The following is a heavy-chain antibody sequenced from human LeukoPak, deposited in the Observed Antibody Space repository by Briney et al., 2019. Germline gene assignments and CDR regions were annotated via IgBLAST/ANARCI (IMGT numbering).Heavy chain of an antibody. CDR2: ISASSNTI. CDR1: GFTFSDDS. Sequence: GGSLRLPCTASGFTFSDDSMNWVRQAPGKGLEWVSYISASSNTIYYADSVKGRFTISRDNARKSLYLQMNSLRAEDTAVYYCARRLDNWGQGTLVTVSS. V-gene: IGHV3-48*01. J-gene: IGHJ4*02. CDR3: ARRLDN.